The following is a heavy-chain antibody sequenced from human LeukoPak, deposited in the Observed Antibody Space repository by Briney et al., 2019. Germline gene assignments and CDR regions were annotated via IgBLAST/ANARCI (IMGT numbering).Heavy chain of an antibody. J-gene: IGHJ4*02. Sequence: PGRSLRLSCAASGFTISNYAMSWVRRTPGKGLEWVSAISAGDGSTYYADSVKGRFTISRDNSKNTLYLQMNSLRAEDTAIYYCAKPSGITVAGGFDYWGQGTLVTVSS. V-gene: IGHV3-23*01. D-gene: IGHD6-19*01. CDR1: GFTISNYA. CDR3: AKPSGITVAGGFDY. CDR2: ISAGDGST.